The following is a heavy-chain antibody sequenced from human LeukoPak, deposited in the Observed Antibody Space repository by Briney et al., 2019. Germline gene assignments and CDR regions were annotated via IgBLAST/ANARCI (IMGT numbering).Heavy chain of an antibody. J-gene: IGHJ3*02. D-gene: IGHD2-15*01. Sequence: SVKLSCKASGGTFSSYAISWVRQAPGQGREWVGGILPIFGTANYAQKFQGRGTITTDESTSTAYMELSSLRSEDTAVYYCARGAIRKWGLVVAAIYPTFDIWGQGTMVTVSS. CDR1: GGTFSSYA. CDR2: ILPIFGTA. CDR3: ARGAIRKWGLVVAAIYPTFDI. V-gene: IGHV1-69*05.